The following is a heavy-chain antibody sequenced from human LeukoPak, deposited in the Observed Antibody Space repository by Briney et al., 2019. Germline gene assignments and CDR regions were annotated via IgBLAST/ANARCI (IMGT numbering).Heavy chain of an antibody. V-gene: IGHV3-23*01. J-gene: IGHJ5*02. CDR3: TRGSGRNWFDP. CDR2: ISGSGGST. D-gene: IGHD3-10*01. CDR1: GFTFSSYA. Sequence: GGSLRLSCAASGFTFSSYAMSWVRQAPGKGLEWVSAISGSGGSTYYADSVKGRFTISRDNSKNTLYLQMNSLRAKDTAVYYCTRGSGRNWFDPWGQGTLVTVSS.